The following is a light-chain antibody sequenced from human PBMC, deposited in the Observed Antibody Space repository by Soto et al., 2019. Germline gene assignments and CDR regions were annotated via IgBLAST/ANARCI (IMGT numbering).Light chain of an antibody. V-gene: IGKV3-20*01. CDR1: QSVNSRY. J-gene: IGKJ1*01. CDR2: DAS. Sequence: EIVLTQSPGTLSLSPGERATLSCRASQSVNSRYLAWYQQKPGQAPRLLIYDASSRATGIPDRFSGSGSGTDFTLTISRLEPEDFAVYYCQQYGSSPTWTFGQGTKVEIK. CDR3: QQYGSSPTWT.